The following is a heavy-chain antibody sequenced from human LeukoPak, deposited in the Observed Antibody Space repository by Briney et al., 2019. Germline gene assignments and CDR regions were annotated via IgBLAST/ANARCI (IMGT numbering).Heavy chain of an antibody. CDR1: GFTFSSYA. D-gene: IGHD2-21*01. CDR3: AKDSAVVVSLNFDY. CDR2: ISGSGGST. V-gene: IGHV3-23*01. J-gene: IGHJ4*02. Sequence: GGSLRLSCAASGFTFSSYAMSWVRQAPGKGLEWASAISGSGGSTYYADSVKGRFTISRDNSKNTLYLQMNSLRAEDTAVYYCAKDSAVVVSLNFDYWGQGTLVTVSS.